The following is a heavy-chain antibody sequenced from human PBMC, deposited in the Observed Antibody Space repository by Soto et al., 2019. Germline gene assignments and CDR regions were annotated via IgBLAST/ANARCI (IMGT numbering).Heavy chain of an antibody. V-gene: IGHV1-8*01. CDR3: ARAKSYYYGSGGNNWFDP. CDR1: GYTFTSYD. D-gene: IGHD3-10*01. J-gene: IGHJ5*02. Sequence: ASVKVSCKASGYTFTSYDINWVRQATGQGLEWMGWMNPNSGNTGYAQKFQGRVTMTRDTSISTAYMELSSLRSDDTAVYYCARAKSYYYGSGGNNWFDPWGQGTLVIVSS. CDR2: MNPNSGNT.